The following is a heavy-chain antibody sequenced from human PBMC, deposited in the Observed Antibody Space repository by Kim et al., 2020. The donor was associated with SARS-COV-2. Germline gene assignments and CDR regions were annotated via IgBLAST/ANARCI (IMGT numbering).Heavy chain of an antibody. CDR1: GYTLTELS. CDR2: FDPEDGET. CDR3: ATDRCYREYSGYDRCDYYYGMDV. J-gene: IGHJ6*02. V-gene: IGHV1-24*01. D-gene: IGHD5-12*01. Sequence: ASVKVSCKVSGYTLTELSMHWVRQAPGKGLEWMGGFDPEDGETIYAQKFQGRVTMTEDTSTDTAYMELSSLRSEDTAVYYCATDRCYREYSGYDRCDYYYGMDVWGQGTTVTVSS.